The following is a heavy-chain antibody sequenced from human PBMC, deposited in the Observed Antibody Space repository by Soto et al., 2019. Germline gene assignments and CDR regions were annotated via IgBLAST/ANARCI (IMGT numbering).Heavy chain of an antibody. CDR1: GFTFSSYG. Sequence: QVQLVESGGGVVQPGRSLRLSCAASGFTFSSYGMHWVRQAPGKGLEWVAVISYDGSNKYYADSVKGRFTISRGNSKNTMYLQTNSLRAEDTAVYYCAEDPEHYSSGWVNYWGQGTLVTVSS. J-gene: IGHJ4*02. CDR3: AEDPEHYSSGWVNY. CDR2: ISYDGSNK. D-gene: IGHD6-19*01. V-gene: IGHV3-30*18.